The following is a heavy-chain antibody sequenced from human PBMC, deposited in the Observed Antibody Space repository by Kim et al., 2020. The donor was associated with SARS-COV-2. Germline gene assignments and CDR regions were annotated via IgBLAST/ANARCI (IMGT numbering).Heavy chain of an antibody. V-gene: IGHV1-69*13. CDR2: IIPIFGTA. D-gene: IGHD2-2*01. J-gene: IGHJ6*02. Sequence: SVKVSCKASGGTFSSYAISWVRQAPGQGLEWMGGIIPIFGTANCAQKFQGRVTITADESTSTAYMELSSLRSEDTAVYYCARDLVVPAAASQGGTGYGMDVWGQGTTVTVSS. CDR1: GGTFSSYA. CDR3: ARDLVVPAAASQGGTGYGMDV.